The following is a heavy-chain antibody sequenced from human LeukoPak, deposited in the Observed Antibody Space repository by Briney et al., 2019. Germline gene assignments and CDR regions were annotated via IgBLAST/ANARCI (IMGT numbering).Heavy chain of an antibody. J-gene: IGHJ5*02. D-gene: IGHD1-26*01. Sequence: SETLSLTCAVYGGSFSGYYWSWIRQPPGKGLEWIGEINHSGSTNYNPSLKSRVTISVDTSKNQFSLKLSSVTAADTAVYYCARRGGSYAIFWFDPWGQGTLVTVSS. CDR2: INHSGST. CDR3: ARRGGSYAIFWFDP. CDR1: GGSFSGYY. V-gene: IGHV4-34*01.